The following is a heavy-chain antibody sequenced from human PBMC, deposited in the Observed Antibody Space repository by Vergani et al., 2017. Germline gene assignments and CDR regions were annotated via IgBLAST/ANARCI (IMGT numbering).Heavy chain of an antibody. CDR2: ISAYNGNT. CDR3: AMDLVDYGDYDWYVDL. Sequence: QVQLVQSGAEVKKPGASVKVSCKAPGYTFTSYGISWVRQAPGQGLEWMGWISAYNGNTNYAQKLQGRVTMTTDTSTSTTYMELRSLRSDDTAVYYCAMDLVDYGDYDWYVDLWGRGTLVTASS. J-gene: IGHJ2*01. D-gene: IGHD4-17*01. V-gene: IGHV1-18*04. CDR1: GYTFTSYG.